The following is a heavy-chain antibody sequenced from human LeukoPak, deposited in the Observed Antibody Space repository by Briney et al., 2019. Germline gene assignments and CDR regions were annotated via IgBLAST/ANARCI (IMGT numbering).Heavy chain of an antibody. V-gene: IGHV4-34*01. CDR3: ARGLSTPYMVRGVIFDY. D-gene: IGHD3-10*01. CDR2: INHSGST. J-gene: IGHJ4*02. Sequence: SETLSLTCAVYGGSFSGYYWSWIRQPPGKGLEWIGEINHSGSTNYNPSLKSRVTISVDTSKNQLSLKLSSVTAADTAVYYCARGLSTPYMVRGVIFDYWGQGTLVTVSS. CDR1: GGSFSGYY.